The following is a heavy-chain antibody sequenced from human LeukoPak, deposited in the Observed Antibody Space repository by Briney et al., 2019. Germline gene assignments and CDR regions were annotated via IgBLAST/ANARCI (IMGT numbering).Heavy chain of an antibody. J-gene: IGHJ4*02. Sequence: SETLSLTCTISGISIDSFYWSWIRQPAGEGLEWIGRIYTRETTNYNPSLKSRVTMSFDTSKNQISLKLTSVTAADTAIYYCAGNRGDYFWDSWGQGILVTVSS. D-gene: IGHD3-10*01. V-gene: IGHV4-4*07. CDR1: GISIDSFY. CDR2: IYTRETT. CDR3: AGNRGDYFWDS.